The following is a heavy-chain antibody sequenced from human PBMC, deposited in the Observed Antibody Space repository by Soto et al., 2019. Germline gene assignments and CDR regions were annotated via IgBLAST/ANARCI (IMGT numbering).Heavy chain of an antibody. D-gene: IGHD1-26*01. CDR3: ARVYSGSYSDS. V-gene: IGHV4-4*02. Sequence: QVQLQESGPGLVKPSGTLSLTCAVSGGSIRSNNWWRWVRQPPGKGLEWIGEIFQSGSTYYNPSLKTRVTVSVDKSKNQFSLKLSSVTAADTAVYYCARVYSGSYSDSWGQGTLVTVSS. J-gene: IGHJ4*02. CDR1: GGSIRSNNW. CDR2: IFQSGST.